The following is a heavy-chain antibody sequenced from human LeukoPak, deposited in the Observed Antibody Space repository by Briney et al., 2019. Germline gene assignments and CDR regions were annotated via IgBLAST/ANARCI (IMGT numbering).Heavy chain of an antibody. J-gene: IGHJ4*02. CDR2: IYYSGST. D-gene: IGHD3-22*01. CDR1: GGSISSYY. V-gene: IGHV4-59*01. Sequence: SETLSLTCTVSGGSISSYYWSWIRQPPGKGLEWIGYIYYSGSTNYNPSLKSRVTISVDTSKNQFSLKLSSVTAADTAVYYCARFLSPLYDSSGYYHPYFDYWGQGTLDTVSS. CDR3: ARFLSPLYDSSGYYHPYFDY.